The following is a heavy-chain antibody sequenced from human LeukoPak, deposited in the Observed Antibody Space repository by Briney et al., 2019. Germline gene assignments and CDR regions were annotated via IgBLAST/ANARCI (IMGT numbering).Heavy chain of an antibody. CDR3: TRDRNARANKEDRYDY. J-gene: IGHJ4*02. Sequence: GGYLRLSCVVSGFTFSGYWMTWVRQAPGKGLEWVANIREDGSERNYVDSVKGRFIISRDNSRNSLYLQMNSLRPEDTAVYYCTRDRNARANKEDRYDYWGQGTLVTVSS. CDR2: IREDGSER. CDR1: GFTFSGYW. V-gene: IGHV3-7*01. D-gene: IGHD4/OR15-4a*01.